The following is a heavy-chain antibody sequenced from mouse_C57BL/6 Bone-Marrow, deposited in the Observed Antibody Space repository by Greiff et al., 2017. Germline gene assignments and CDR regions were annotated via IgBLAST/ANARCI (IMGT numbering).Heavy chain of an antibody. CDR1: GYSITSGYY. D-gene: IGHD2-4*01. CDR2: ISYDGSN. J-gene: IGHJ3*01. CDR3: ARSGLRRGFAY. Sequence: EVKLMESGPGLVKPSQSLSLTCSVTGYSITSGYYWNWIRQFPGNKLEWMGYISYDGSNNYNPSLKNRISITRDTSKNQFFLKLNSLTPEDTATYYCARSGLRRGFAYWGQGTLVTVSA. V-gene: IGHV3-6*01.